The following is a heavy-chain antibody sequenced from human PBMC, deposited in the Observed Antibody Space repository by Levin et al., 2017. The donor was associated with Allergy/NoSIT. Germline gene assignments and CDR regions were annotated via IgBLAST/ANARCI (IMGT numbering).Heavy chain of an antibody. J-gene: IGHJ3*02. CDR2: ISSSSSYI. V-gene: IGHV3-21*01. CDR1: GFTFSSYS. D-gene: IGHD3-10*01. Sequence: GESLKISCAASGFTFSSYSMNWVRQAPGKGLEWVSSISSSSSYIYYADSVKGRFTISRDNAKNSLYLQMNSLRAEDTAVYYCARGVYGSGSYYLAFDIWGQGTMVTVSS. CDR3: ARGVYGSGSYYLAFDI.